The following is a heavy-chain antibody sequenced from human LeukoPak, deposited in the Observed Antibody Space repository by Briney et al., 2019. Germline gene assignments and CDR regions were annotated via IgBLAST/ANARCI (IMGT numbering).Heavy chain of an antibody. D-gene: IGHD2-15*01. CDR3: ATLGTRYCSGGGCYSWDYYYYGMDV. CDR2: FDPEDGET. CDR1: GYTLTELS. Sequence: ASVKVSCKVSGYTLTELSMHWVRQAPGKGLEWMGGFDPEDGETIYAQKFQGRVTMTEDTSTDTAYMELSSLRSEDTAVYYCATLGTRYCSGGGCYSWDYYYYGMDVWGQGTTVTVSS. V-gene: IGHV1-24*01. J-gene: IGHJ6*02.